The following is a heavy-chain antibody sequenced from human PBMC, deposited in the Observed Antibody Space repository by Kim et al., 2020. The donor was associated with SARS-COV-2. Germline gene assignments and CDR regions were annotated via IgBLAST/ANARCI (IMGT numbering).Heavy chain of an antibody. D-gene: IGHD5-18*01. CDR2: IFHSGSS. Sequence: SETLSLTCTVSGGSISSGGNHWSWIRQLPGKGLEWIGYIFHSGSSSYNPSLKSRLTMSVDTSRNQFSLRLSSVTAADTAVYYWARDPVDGYGHWDYWGQGALVTVSS. V-gene: IGHV4-31*03. CDR3: ARDPVDGYGHWDY. J-gene: IGHJ4*02. CDR1: GGSISSGGNH.